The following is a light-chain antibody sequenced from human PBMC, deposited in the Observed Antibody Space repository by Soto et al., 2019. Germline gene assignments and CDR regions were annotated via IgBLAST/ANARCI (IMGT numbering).Light chain of an antibody. J-gene: IGKJ5*01. CDR3: QQYYNWPRT. V-gene: IGKV3-15*01. CDR2: GAS. Sequence: EIVLTQSPATLSLSPGEIATLSCRASPSVTNYLAWYQQKPGQAPRLLFYGASTGATGLPARFSGSGSGTEFTLTINSLQAEDCAVYYCQQYYNWPRTFGQGTRLEIK. CDR1: PSVTNY.